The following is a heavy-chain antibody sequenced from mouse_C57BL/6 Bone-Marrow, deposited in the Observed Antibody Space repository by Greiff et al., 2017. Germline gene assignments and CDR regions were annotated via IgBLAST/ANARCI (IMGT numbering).Heavy chain of an antibody. J-gene: IGHJ3*01. CDR3: AREGLLREGFAY. Sequence: EVHLVESGGGLVKPGGSLKLSCAASGFTFSSYAMSWVRQTPEKRLEWVATISDGGSYTYYPDNVKGRLTISRDNAKNNLYLQMSHLKSEDTAMYYCAREGLLREGFAYWGQGTLVTVSA. D-gene: IGHD1-1*01. CDR1: GFTFSSYA. V-gene: IGHV5-4*01. CDR2: ISDGGSYT.